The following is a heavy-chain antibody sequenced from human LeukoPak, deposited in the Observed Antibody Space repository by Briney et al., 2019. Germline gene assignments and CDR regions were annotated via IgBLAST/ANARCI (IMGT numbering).Heavy chain of an antibody. CDR1: GFTFSSYA. CDR3: AKDHGYSSGWYKV. CDR2: ISYDGSNK. D-gene: IGHD6-19*01. V-gene: IGHV3-30-3*01. Sequence: PGGSLRLSCAASGFTFSSYAMHWVRQAPGKGLEWVAVISYDGSNKYYADSVKGRFTISRDNSKNTLYLQMNSLRAEDTAVYYCAKDHGYSSGWYKVWGQGTLVTVSS. J-gene: IGHJ4*02.